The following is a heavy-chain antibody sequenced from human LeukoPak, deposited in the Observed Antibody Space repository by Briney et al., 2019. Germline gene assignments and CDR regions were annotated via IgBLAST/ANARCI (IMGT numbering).Heavy chain of an antibody. D-gene: IGHD5-18*01. Sequence: ASVKVSCKASGYTFTSYGISWVRQAPGQGLEWMGCISAYNGNTNYAQKRQGRVTITTDTSTSTAYMELRSLRSDDTAVYSCARVRNRGYPPYYYYYMDVWGKGTTVTVSS. CDR2: ISAYNGNT. J-gene: IGHJ6*03. V-gene: IGHV1-18*01. CDR3: ARVRNRGYPPYYYYYMDV. CDR1: GYTFTSYG.